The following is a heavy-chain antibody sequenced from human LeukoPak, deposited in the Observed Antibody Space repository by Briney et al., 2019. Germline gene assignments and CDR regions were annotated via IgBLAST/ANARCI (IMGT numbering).Heavy chain of an antibody. D-gene: IGHD3-16*01. J-gene: IGHJ4*02. CDR2: IYTSGGT. CDR3: AGRRGGYGVREYHY. CDR1: GASITNYY. Sequence: PSETLSLTCSVSGASITNYYWNWIRQPPGKGLEWIGSIYTSGGTNSNHSLGSRFSISVDTSRSQFSLKLSSVTAADTAVYYCAGRRGGYGVREYHYWGQGILVTVSS. V-gene: IGHV4-4*09.